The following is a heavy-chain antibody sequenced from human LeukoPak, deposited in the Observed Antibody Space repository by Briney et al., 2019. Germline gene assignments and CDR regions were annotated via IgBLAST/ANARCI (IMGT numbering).Heavy chain of an antibody. CDR3: AELGITMIGGV. CDR1: GFTFSSYE. Sequence: GGSLRLSCAASGFTFSSYEMNWVRQAPGKGLEWVSYISSSGSTIYYADSVKGRFTVSRDNAKNSLYLQMNSLRAEDSAVYYCAELGITMIGGVWGKGTTVTISS. J-gene: IGHJ6*04. D-gene: IGHD3-10*02. V-gene: IGHV3-48*03. CDR2: ISSSGSTI.